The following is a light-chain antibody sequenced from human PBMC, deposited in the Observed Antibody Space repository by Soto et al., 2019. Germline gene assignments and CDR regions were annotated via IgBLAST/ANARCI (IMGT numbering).Light chain of an antibody. CDR1: QSVLYHSDTKNY. CDR2: WAS. J-gene: IGKJ4*01. Sequence: DIVMTQSPDSLAVSLGERATINCKSSQSVLYHSDTKNYLAWYQQKAGQPPKLLIYWASTRDSGVPDRFSGSGSGADFTLTINNLQAEDVAVYYCQQYYTTLSFGGGTKVEIK. CDR3: QQYYTTLS. V-gene: IGKV4-1*01.